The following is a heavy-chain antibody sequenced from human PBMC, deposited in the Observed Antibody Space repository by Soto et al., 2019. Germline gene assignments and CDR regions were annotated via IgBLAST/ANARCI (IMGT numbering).Heavy chain of an antibody. D-gene: IGHD6-13*01. CDR1: EGTFSSYA. Sequence: SVKVSCKASEGTFSSYAISWVRQAPGQGLEWVGGIVPIYRTADYAQKFQGRVTITADESARTAYLEVRSLKSQDTAVYYCARDSGAKLSSSWGKGTLVTVSS. V-gene: IGHV1-69*13. CDR2: IVPIYRTA. J-gene: IGHJ4*02. CDR3: ARDSGAKLSSS.